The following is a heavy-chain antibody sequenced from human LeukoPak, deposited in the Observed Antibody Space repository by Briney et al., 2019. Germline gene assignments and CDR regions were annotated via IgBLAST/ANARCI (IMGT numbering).Heavy chain of an antibody. Sequence: PSETLSLTCTVSGGSISSYYWSWIRQPPGKGLEWMGYIYYSGSTNYNPSLESRVTISVDTSKNQFSLKLSSMTAADTAVYYCARRMYYYDSSGYGGYWLDPWGQGTLVTVSS. D-gene: IGHD3-22*01. CDR1: GGSISSYY. V-gene: IGHV4-59*08. CDR2: IYYSGST. CDR3: ARRMYYYDSSGYGGYWLDP. J-gene: IGHJ5*02.